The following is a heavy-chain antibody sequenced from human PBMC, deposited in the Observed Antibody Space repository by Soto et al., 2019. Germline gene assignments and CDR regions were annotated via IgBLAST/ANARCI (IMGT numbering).Heavy chain of an antibody. CDR3: ARVGITMVRGVINSAPDY. V-gene: IGHV1-3*01. J-gene: IGHJ4*02. CDR1: GYTFTSYA. CDR2: INAGNGNT. D-gene: IGHD3-10*01. Sequence: GASVKVSCKASGYTFTSYAMHWVRQAPGQRLEWMGWINAGNGNTKYSQKFQGRVTITRDTSASTAYMELSSLRSEDTAVYYCARVGITMVRGVINSAPDYWGQGTLVTVSS.